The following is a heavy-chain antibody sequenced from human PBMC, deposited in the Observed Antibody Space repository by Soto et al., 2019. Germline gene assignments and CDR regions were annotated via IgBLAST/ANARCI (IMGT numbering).Heavy chain of an antibody. J-gene: IGHJ3*02. CDR3: VSERGPFDAFDI. Sequence: PGGSLRLSCAASGFSFSTYGMHWVRQAPGKGLEWVAVVWSNGINNYYADSVRGRFTISRDNSKSSLYLQMNRLKAEDTALYYCVSERGPFDAFDIWGQGTMVTVSS. V-gene: IGHV3-33*01. CDR1: GFSFSTYG. CDR2: VWSNGINN.